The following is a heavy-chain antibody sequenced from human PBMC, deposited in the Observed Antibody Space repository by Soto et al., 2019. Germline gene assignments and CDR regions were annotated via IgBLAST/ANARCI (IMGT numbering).Heavy chain of an antibody. CDR2: IYIGGST. Sequence: GGSLRLSCAASGFTVSNSYMSWVRQAPGKGLEWVSVIYIGGSTYYADSVKGRFTISRDSSKNTLYLQMNSLRAEDTAVYYCARGFQSSFGYWGQGTLVTVSS. CDR3: ARGFQSSFGY. V-gene: IGHV3-53*01. CDR1: GFTVSNSY. D-gene: IGHD2-21*01. J-gene: IGHJ4*02.